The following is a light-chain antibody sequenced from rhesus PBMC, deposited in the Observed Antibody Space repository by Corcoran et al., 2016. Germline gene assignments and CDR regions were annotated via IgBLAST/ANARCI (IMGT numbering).Light chain of an antibody. CDR2: RAS. J-gene: IGKJ2*01. Sequence: DIKMTQSPSSLSASVGDRVPITCRASQGISNWLAWYHKQQGKAPRLLIYRASNLETGGPSRVSGSGAGTDFTITISSLQPEDIATYYWQQHDNSPHSFGQGTKVEIK. V-gene: IGKV1-69*01. CDR1: QGISNW. CDR3: QQHDNSPHS.